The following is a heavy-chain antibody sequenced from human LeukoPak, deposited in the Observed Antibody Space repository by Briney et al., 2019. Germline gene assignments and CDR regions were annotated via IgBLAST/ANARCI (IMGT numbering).Heavy chain of an antibody. Sequence: ASVKVSCKASGYTFTSYDINWVRQATGQVLELMGWMNPNSGNTGYAQKFQGRVTMTRNTSISTAYMELSSLRSEDTAVYYCARGGGYDFGPTPLDYWGQGTLVTVSS. D-gene: IGHD5-12*01. V-gene: IGHV1-8*01. CDR1: GYTFTSYD. J-gene: IGHJ4*02. CDR3: ARGGGYDFGPTPLDY. CDR2: MNPNSGNT.